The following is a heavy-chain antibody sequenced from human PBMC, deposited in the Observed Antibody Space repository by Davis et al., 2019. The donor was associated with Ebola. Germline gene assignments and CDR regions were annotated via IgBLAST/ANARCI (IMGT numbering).Heavy chain of an antibody. D-gene: IGHD5/OR15-5a*01. Sequence: GESLKISCAASGFTFSTYSMNWVRQAPGKGLEWVSGISGVGYNTYHADSVKGRFTISRDNSKNTLYLQMNSLSGDDTALYYCATCGFCVSTSGVDYWGQGTLVTVSS. CDR2: ISGVGYNT. V-gene: IGHV3-23*01. CDR3: ATCGFCVSTSGVDY. J-gene: IGHJ4*02. CDR1: GFTFSTYS.